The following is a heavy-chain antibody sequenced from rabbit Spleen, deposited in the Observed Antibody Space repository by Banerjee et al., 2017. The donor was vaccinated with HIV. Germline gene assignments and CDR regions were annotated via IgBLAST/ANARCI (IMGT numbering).Heavy chain of an antibody. V-gene: IGHV1S45*01. Sequence: QEQLEESGGDLVKAEGSLTLTCTASGFSFSSNYYMCWVRQAPGKGLECIACIYAGSSGSTYYASWAKGRFTISKTSATTVTLQMTSLTAADTATYFCARGSATMTMVITGFYLGLWGQGTLVTVS. D-gene: IGHD2-1*01. J-gene: IGHJ4*01. CDR1: GFSFSSNYY. CDR2: IYAGSSGST. CDR3: ARGSATMTMVITGFYLGL.